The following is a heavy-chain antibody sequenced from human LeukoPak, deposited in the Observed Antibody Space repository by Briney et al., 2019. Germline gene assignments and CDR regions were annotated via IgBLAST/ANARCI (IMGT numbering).Heavy chain of an antibody. D-gene: IGHD3-22*01. Sequence: GGSLRLSCAASGFTFSSYAMHWVRQAPGKGLEWVAVISYDGSNKYYADSVKGRFTISRDNSKNTLYLQMNSLRAEDTAVYYCARGKIGLGAFDIWGQGTMVTVSS. CDR2: ISYDGSNK. J-gene: IGHJ3*02. CDR1: GFTFSSYA. CDR3: ARGKIGLGAFDI. V-gene: IGHV3-30*04.